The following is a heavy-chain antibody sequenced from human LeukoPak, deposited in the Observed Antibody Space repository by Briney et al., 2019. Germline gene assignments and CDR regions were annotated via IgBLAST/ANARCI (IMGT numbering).Heavy chain of an antibody. Sequence: GASVKVSCKTSGYTFADYFIHWVRQAPGQGLEWMGRINANSGGTEYEQKFQGRVTMTRDTSISTAYLEVSWLISDDTAIYYCATDVSSTSNWGFDYWGQGTLVTVSS. V-gene: IGHV1-2*06. J-gene: IGHJ4*02. D-gene: IGHD7-27*01. CDR2: INANSGGT. CDR1: GYTFADYF. CDR3: ATDVSSTSNWGFDY.